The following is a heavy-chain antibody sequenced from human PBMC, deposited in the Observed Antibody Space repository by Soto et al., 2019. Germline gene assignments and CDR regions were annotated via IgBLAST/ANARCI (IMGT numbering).Heavy chain of an antibody. J-gene: IGHJ4*02. CDR3: ARGGQIRAYYFDY. CDR2: IYYSGST. Sequence: PSETLSLTCTVSGGSISSYYWSWIRQPPGKGLEWIGYIYYSGSTNYNPSLKSRVTISVDTSKNQFSLKLSSVTAADTAVYYCARGGQIRAYYFDYWGQGTMVTVYS. CDR1: GGSISSYY. D-gene: IGHD3-10*01. V-gene: IGHV4-59*01.